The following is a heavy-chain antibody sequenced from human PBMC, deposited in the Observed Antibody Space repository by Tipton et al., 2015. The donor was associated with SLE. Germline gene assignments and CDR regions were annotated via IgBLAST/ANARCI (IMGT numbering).Heavy chain of an antibody. J-gene: IGHJ3*01. Sequence: SLRLSCVASGFNFRSYEMNWVRQAPGKGLEWVSYISTTTYYADSVEGRFTISRDNAKNSLYLQMTSLRAEDTAVYYCARASGNLVDAFDFWGQGTMVPVSS. CDR2: ISTTT. V-gene: IGHV3-48*03. D-gene: IGHD1-26*01. CDR1: GFNFRSYE. CDR3: ARASGNLVDAFDF.